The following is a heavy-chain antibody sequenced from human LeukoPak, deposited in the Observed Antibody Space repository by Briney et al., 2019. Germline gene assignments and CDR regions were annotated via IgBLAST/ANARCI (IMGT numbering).Heavy chain of an antibody. V-gene: IGHV3-23*01. CDR1: GFTFSSYA. CDR2: ISGSGGST. Sequence: GGSLRLSCAASGFTFSSYAMSWVRQAPGKGLEWVSAISGSGGSTYYADSVKGRFTISRDNSKNTLYLQMNSLRAEDTAVYYCAKDSTYYYDSSGSAIWDYWGQGTLVTVSS. CDR3: AKDSTYYYDSSGSAIWDY. J-gene: IGHJ4*02. D-gene: IGHD3-22*01.